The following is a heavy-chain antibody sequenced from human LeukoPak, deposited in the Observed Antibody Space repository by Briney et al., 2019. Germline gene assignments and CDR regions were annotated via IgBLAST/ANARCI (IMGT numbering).Heavy chain of an antibody. CDR2: ISYSGST. CDR1: GGSISSYY. V-gene: IGHV4-59*01. D-gene: IGHD6-19*01. CDR3: ARAYSSGWPDYYYYYMDV. Sequence: SETLSLTCTVSGGSISSYYWSWIRQPPGKGLEWIGYISYSGSTNYNPSLKSRVTISVDTSKNQFSLKLSSVTAADTAVYYCARAYSSGWPDYYYYYMDVWGKGTTVTVSS. J-gene: IGHJ6*03.